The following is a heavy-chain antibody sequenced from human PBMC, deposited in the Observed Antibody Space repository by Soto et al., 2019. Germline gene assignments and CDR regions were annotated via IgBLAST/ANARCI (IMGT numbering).Heavy chain of an antibody. CDR1: GFTFATYT. CDR3: AKNSAATIRVGFDY. J-gene: IGHJ4*02. CDR2: ITGSDGRT. V-gene: IGHV3-23*01. Sequence: EVQLLESGGGLVQPGGSLRLSCAASGFTFATYTMSWVRQTPGKGLEWVSAITGSDGRTYYADSVKGRFTISRDNPKNTLYLQMNSLGAEDTAVYYCAKNSAATIRVGFDYWGQGTLVTVSS. D-gene: IGHD5-12*01.